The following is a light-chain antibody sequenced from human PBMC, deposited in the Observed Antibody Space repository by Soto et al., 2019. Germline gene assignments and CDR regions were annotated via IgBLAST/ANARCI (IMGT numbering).Light chain of an antibody. CDR1: QTLGTW. CDR2: DAS. Sequence: ILMTQSPSSLSASVGDSVTFTCRASQTLGTWLAWYQQKPGEAPELLIYDASSLKNGVPSRFSGSGSETQFTLTISSLQPSDFATYYCQQYNSYPYTFGQGTKLEIK. V-gene: IGKV1-5*01. J-gene: IGKJ2*01. CDR3: QQYNSYPYT.